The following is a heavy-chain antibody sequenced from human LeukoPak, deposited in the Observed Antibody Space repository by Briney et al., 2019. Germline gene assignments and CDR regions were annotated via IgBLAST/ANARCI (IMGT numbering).Heavy chain of an antibody. D-gene: IGHD6-6*01. V-gene: IGHV3-23*01. Sequence: GGSLRLSCAASGFTFSSYAMHWVRQAPGKGLEWVSAISGSDAGTYYADSVKGRFTISRDNSKNTLYLQMNSLRAEDTAVYYCAKRIAVRPNYYFDHGGQGSLVTVSS. CDR3: AKRIAVRPNYYFDH. CDR2: ISGSDAGT. J-gene: IGHJ4*02. CDR1: GFTFSSYA.